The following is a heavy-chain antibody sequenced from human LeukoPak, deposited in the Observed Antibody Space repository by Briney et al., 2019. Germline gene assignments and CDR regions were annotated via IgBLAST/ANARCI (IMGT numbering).Heavy chain of an antibody. Sequence: ASVKVSCKASGYTFNSYAIHWVRQAPGQRLEWMGWSNVGNGNTKYSQEFQGRVTITRDTSASTVYMELSSLRSEDMDVYYCAREGDIVVVPGAFDIWGQGTMVTVSS. CDR3: AREGDIVVVPGAFDI. J-gene: IGHJ3*02. D-gene: IGHD2-2*01. CDR1: GYTFNSYA. V-gene: IGHV1-3*02. CDR2: SNVGNGNT.